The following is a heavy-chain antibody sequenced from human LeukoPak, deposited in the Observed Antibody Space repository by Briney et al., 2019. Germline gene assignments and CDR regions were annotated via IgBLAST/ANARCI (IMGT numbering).Heavy chain of an antibody. J-gene: IGHJ5*02. CDR3: AKDVVSGYDLGWFDP. CDR2: IRYDGSNK. Sequence: GGSLRLSCAASGFTFSSYGMHWVGQAPGKGLEWVAFIRYDGSNKYYADSVKGRFTISRDNSKNTLYLQMNSLRAEDTAVYYCAKDVVSGYDLGWFDPWGQGTLVTVSS. V-gene: IGHV3-30*02. CDR1: GFTFSSYG. D-gene: IGHD5-12*01.